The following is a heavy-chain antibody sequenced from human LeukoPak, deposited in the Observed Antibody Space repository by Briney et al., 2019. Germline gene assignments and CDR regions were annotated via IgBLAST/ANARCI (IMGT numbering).Heavy chain of an antibody. D-gene: IGHD1-7*01. CDR3: AGHDRWKYSYFDY. J-gene: IGHJ4*02. Sequence: WVRQAPGKGLEWIGSIYYSGSTYYNPSLKSRVTISVDTSKNQFSLKLTSVTAADTAVYYCAGHDRWKYSYFDYWGQGTLVTVSS. V-gene: IGHV4-39*01. CDR2: IYYSGST.